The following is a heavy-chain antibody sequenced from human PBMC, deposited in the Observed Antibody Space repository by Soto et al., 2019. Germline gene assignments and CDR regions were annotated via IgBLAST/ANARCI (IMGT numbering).Heavy chain of an antibody. CDR1: GGSISSGGYY. D-gene: IGHD5-18*01. Sequence: QVQLQESGPGLVKPSQTLSLTCTVSGGSISSGGYYWSWIRQHPGKSLEWIGYIYYSGSTYYNPSLKSRVTISVDTSKNQFSLKLSSVTAADTAVYYCARSIEDTAMVLGVRKINWFDPWGQGTLVTVSS. V-gene: IGHV4-31*03. CDR2: IYYSGST. CDR3: ARSIEDTAMVLGVRKINWFDP. J-gene: IGHJ5*02.